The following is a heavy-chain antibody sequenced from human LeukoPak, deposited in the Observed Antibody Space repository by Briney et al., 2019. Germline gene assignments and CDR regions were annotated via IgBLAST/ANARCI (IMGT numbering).Heavy chain of an antibody. CDR2: ISSSSSYI. Sequence: GGSLRLSCAASGFTFSSYSMNWVRQAPGKGLEWVSSISSSSSYIYYADSVKGRFTISRDNSKNTLYLQMNSLRAEDTAVYYCAKQWRYYYFDYWGQGTLVTVSS. CDR1: GFTFSSYS. V-gene: IGHV3-21*04. CDR3: AKQWRYYYFDY. J-gene: IGHJ4*02. D-gene: IGHD3-10*01.